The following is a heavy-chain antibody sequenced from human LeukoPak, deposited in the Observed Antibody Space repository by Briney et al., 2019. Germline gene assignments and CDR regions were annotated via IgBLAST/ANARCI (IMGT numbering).Heavy chain of an antibody. V-gene: IGHV1-2*06. D-gene: IGHD6-19*01. CDR3: ATDSSTPIAVAGTALDS. CDR1: GYTFTVYF. Sequence: ASVKVSCKASGYTFTVYFIHWVRQAPGQGLDWMGRINPNSGATDYAQKFQGRVTMTRDTSISTAYMELSSLRSEDTAVYYCATDSSTPIAVAGTALDSWGQGTLVTVSS. J-gene: IGHJ4*02. CDR2: INPNSGAT.